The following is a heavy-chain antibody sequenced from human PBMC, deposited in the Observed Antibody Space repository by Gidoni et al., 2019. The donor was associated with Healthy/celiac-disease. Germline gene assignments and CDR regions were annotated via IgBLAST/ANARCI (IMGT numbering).Heavy chain of an antibody. Sequence: EVQLVESGGGLVQPGGSLRLSCAASGFTFSRYWLSWVRQAPGKGLEWVANRKQDGSEKDYVDSVKGRFTISRDNAKNSLYLQMNSLRAEDTAVYYCARVVYYDFWSGYYYRGMDVWGQGTTVTVSS. CDR3: ARVVYYDFWSGYYYRGMDV. J-gene: IGHJ6*02. V-gene: IGHV3-7*01. CDR2: RKQDGSEK. D-gene: IGHD3-3*01. CDR1: GFTFSRYW.